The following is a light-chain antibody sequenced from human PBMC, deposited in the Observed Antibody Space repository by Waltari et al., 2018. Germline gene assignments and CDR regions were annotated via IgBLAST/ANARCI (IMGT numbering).Light chain of an antibody. CDR3: QQYGSSHRA. CDR2: GAS. V-gene: IGKV3-20*01. J-gene: IGKJ1*01. Sequence: EIVLTQSPGTLSLSPGERATSSCRASQSVSSSYLAWYQQKPGQAPRLLIYGASSRATGIPDRFSGSGSGTDFTLTISRLEPEDFAVYYCQQYGSSHRAFGQGTKVEIK. CDR1: QSVSSSY.